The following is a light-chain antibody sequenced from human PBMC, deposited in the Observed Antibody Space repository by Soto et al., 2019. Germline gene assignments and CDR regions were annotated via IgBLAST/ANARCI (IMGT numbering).Light chain of an antibody. CDR3: QQYGSSPPT. Sequence: ETVLTQSPGTLSLSPGERATLSCRASQNVINNYLAWYHQKPGQTPGLLIFGASTRATGIPDRFSGSGSGTDFTLTISRLEPEDFAVYHCQQYGSSPPTFGQGTKVEIK. CDR1: QNVINNY. CDR2: GAS. V-gene: IGKV3-20*01. J-gene: IGKJ1*01.